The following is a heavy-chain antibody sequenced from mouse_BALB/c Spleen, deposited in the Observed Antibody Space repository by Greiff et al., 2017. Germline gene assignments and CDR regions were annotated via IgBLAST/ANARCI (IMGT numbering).Heavy chain of an antibody. Sequence: VQLQQSGAELAKPGASVKMSCKASGYTFTSYWMHWVKQRPGQGLEWIVYINPSTGYTEYNQKFKDKATLTADKSSSTAYMQLSSLTSEDSAVYYCANWDGRFAYWGQGTLVTVSA. J-gene: IGHJ3*01. CDR3: ANWDGRFAY. V-gene: IGHV1-7*01. D-gene: IGHD4-1*01. CDR1: GYTFTSYW. CDR2: INPSTGYT.